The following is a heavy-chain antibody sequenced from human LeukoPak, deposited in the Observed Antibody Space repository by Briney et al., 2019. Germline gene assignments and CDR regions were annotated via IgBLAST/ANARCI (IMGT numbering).Heavy chain of an antibody. Sequence: SETLSLTCTVSGGPISSYYWSWIRQPPGKGLEWIGYIYYSGSTNYNPSLKSRVTISVDTSKNQFSLKLSSVTAADTAVYYCASSSDSSGYWIDPFDYWGQGTLVTVSS. V-gene: IGHV4-59*01. CDR2: IYYSGST. J-gene: IGHJ4*02. CDR1: GGPISSYY. CDR3: ASSSDSSGYWIDPFDY. D-gene: IGHD3-22*01.